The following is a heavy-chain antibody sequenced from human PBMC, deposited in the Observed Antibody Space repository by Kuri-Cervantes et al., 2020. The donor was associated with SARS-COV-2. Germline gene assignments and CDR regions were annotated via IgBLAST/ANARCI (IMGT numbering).Heavy chain of an antibody. CDR2: ISSSGSTI. J-gene: IGHJ6*03. CDR1: GFTFSDYY. CDR3: AREGRHFDWLATIGYMDV. V-gene: IGHV3-11*04. D-gene: IGHD3-9*01. Sequence: GESLKISCAASGFTFSDYYMSWIRQAPGKGLEWVSYISSSGSTIYYADSVKGRFTISRDNAKNSLYLQMNSLRAEDTAVYYCAREGRHFDWLATIGYMDVWGKGTTVTVSS.